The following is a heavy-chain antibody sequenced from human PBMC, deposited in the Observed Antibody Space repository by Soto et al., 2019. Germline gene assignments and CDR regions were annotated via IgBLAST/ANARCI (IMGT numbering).Heavy chain of an antibody. CDR2: ISYDGSNK. J-gene: IGHJ4*02. CDR1: GFTFSSYA. V-gene: IGHV3-30-3*01. CDR3: ASDRSMGTTTHFGDY. D-gene: IGHD1-26*01. Sequence: QVQLVESGGGVVQPGRSLRLSCAASGFTFSSYAMHWVGQAPGKGLEWVAVISYDGSNKYYADSVKGRFTISRDNSKNAQYLQMNSLRAEDTAVYYCASDRSMGTTTHFGDYWGQGTLVTVSS.